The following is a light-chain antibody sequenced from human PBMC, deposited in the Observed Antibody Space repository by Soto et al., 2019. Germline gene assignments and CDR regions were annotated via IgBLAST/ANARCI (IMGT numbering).Light chain of an antibody. J-gene: IGKJ1*01. Sequence: EVLLTQSPATLSVSPGERATLSCRATQSVSINLAWYQQKSGQAPRLLIYGASTSASGVPARFSGSGSGTEFTLTISSLQSEDFAVYYSQQYDNWPPKTFGPGTKVDIK. V-gene: IGKV3-15*01. CDR3: QQYDNWPPKT. CDR2: GAS. CDR1: QSVSIN.